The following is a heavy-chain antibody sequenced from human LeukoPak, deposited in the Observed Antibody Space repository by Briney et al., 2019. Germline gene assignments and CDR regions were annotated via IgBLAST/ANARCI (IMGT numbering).Heavy chain of an antibody. Sequence: GGSLRLSCVASGFTFSSYWMHWVRQDPRKGLVWVSRISGDGRNINYADSVRGRFTISRDDAKNTLYLQMNTLRVEDTAVYYCTRDLMDYDVSTGLHHYYMDVWGQGTTVTVSS. CDR1: GFTFSSYW. D-gene: IGHD3-9*01. CDR2: ISGDGRNI. J-gene: IGHJ6*02. CDR3: TRDLMDYDVSTGLHHYYMDV. V-gene: IGHV3-74*01.